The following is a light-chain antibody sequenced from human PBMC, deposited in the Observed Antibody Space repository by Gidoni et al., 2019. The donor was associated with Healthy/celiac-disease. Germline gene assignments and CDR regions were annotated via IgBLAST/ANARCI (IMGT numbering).Light chain of an antibody. CDR3: QQYGSSPRT. Sequence: EIVLTQSPGTLSLSPGERATLSCRASQSVSSSYLAWYQKKPGQAPRLLIYGASSRATGIPDRFSGSGSGTDFTLTISRLEPEDFAVYYCQQYGSSPRTFXXXTKVEIK. V-gene: IGKV3-20*01. CDR1: QSVSSSY. J-gene: IGKJ1*01. CDR2: GAS.